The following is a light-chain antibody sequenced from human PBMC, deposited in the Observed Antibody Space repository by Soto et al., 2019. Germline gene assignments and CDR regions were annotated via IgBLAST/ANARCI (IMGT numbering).Light chain of an antibody. J-gene: IGKJ1*01. CDR2: GAS. V-gene: IGKV3-20*01. CDR3: QQYGSSRRT. Sequence: EIGLSQSPGTVSLSPGERATLSCRASQSVSGSYLAWYQQKPGQAPRLLIYGASSRATGIPDRFSGTGSGTDFTLTISRLEPEDFAVYYCQQYGSSRRTFGQGTKVDIK. CDR1: QSVSGSY.